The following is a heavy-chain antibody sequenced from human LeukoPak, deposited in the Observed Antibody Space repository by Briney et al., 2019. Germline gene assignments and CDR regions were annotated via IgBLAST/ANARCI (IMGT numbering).Heavy chain of an antibody. CDR1: GFTFSSYA. V-gene: IGHV3-23*01. CDR2: VTGSSGGT. Sequence: GGFLRLSCAASGFTFSSYAMTWVRQAPGKGLEWVSAVTGSSGGTYYADSVKGRFTISRDDSKSTLYLQMNSLRVEDTAVYYCAKSGHSTSSWFDPWGQGTLVIVSS. J-gene: IGHJ5*02. D-gene: IGHD6-6*01. CDR3: AKSGHSTSSWFDP.